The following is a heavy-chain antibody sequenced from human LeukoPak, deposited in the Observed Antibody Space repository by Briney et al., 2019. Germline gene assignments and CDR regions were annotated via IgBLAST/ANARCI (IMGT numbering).Heavy chain of an antibody. D-gene: IGHD3-16*02. J-gene: IGHJ4*02. Sequence: SETLSLTCTVSGGSISSYNWSWIRQPPGKGLEWIGYLFYSGSTNYNPSLKSRVTISVDTSKNQFSLKLSSVTAADTAVYYRAREDVSAAPDYWGQGTLVTVSS. CDR1: GGSISSYN. V-gene: IGHV4-59*12. CDR2: LFYSGST. CDR3: AREDVSAAPDY.